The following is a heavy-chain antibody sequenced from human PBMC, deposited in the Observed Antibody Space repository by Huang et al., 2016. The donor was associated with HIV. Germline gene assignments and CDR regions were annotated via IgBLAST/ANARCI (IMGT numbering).Heavy chain of an antibody. CDR1: GGSFSGSF. CDR2: ITHIGST. CDR3: ARAPHYGLGSYYY. V-gene: IGHV4-34*01. Sequence: QVQLHQWGAGLLKPSETLSLTCAVYGGSFSGSFWSWIRQPPGKGLEWIGEITHIGSTNYNPSLKSRVTISEETSKNQFSLKLSSVTAADTAMYYCARAPHYGLGSYYYWGQGTLVTVSS. D-gene: IGHD3-10*01. J-gene: IGHJ4*02.